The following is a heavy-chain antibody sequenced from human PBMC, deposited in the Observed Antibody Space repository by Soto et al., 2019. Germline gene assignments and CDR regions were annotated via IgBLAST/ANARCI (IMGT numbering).Heavy chain of an antibody. CDR3: ARGFSAGKGSTPDF. D-gene: IGHD6-13*01. CDR2: ISGSGGST. Sequence: GGSLRLSCAASGFTFSSFAMSWVRQAPGKGLDWVSAISGSGGSTYSADSVKGRFTISRDNSKNTLYLQMSSLRAEDTAVYYCARGFSAGKGSTPDFWGQGALVTVSS. CDR1: GFTFSSFA. J-gene: IGHJ4*02. V-gene: IGHV3-23*01.